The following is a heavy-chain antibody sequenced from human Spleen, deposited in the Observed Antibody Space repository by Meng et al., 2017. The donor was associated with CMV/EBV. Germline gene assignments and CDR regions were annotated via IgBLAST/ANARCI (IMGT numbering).Heavy chain of an antibody. CDR3: VRGLVGRYCSSTSCSTHNWFDP. J-gene: IGHJ5*02. CDR1: GYY. V-gene: IGHV4-34*01. D-gene: IGHD2-2*01. Sequence: GYYGRWIRQPPGKGLGWIGEINHSGSTNSDPSLKSQDTISVNTSKNQFSLKLSSVTAADTAVYYCVRGLVGRYCSSTSCSTHNWFDPWGQGTLVTVSS. CDR2: INHSGST.